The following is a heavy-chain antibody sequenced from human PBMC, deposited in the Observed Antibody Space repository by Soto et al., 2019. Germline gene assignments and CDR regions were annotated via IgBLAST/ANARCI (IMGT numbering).Heavy chain of an antibody. CDR2: IYYSGST. D-gene: IGHD1-26*01. Sequence: QVQLQESGPGLVKPSQTLSLTCTVSGGSISSGGYYWSWIRQHPGKGLEWIGYIYYSGSTYYNPSLKSRVTISVATSKNQFSLKLSSVTAADTAVYYCARSPLIVGATGFDYWGQGTLVTVSS. CDR3: ARSPLIVGATGFDY. CDR1: GGSISSGGYY. V-gene: IGHV4-31*03. J-gene: IGHJ4*02.